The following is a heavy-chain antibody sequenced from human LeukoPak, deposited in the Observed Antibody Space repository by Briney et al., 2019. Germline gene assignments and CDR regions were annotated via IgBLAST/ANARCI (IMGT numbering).Heavy chain of an antibody. CDR2: ISSSSSTI. J-gene: IGHJ4*02. CDR1: GFTFSSYS. V-gene: IGHV3-48*01. CDR3: ARGRSGYSYGCFDY. Sequence: GGSLRLSCAASGFTFSSYSMDWVRQAPGKGLEWVSSISSSSSTIYYADSVKGRFTISSDYAKNSLFLQMNSLRAEDTAVYYCARGRSGYSYGCFDYWGQGTLVTVSS. D-gene: IGHD5-18*01.